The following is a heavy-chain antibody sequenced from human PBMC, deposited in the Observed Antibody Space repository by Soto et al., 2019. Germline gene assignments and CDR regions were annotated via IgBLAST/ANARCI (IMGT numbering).Heavy chain of an antibody. CDR2: VWYDGRNK. CDR3: VRAAGYSGNDYVYYYGMDV. D-gene: IGHD5-12*01. V-gene: IGHV3-33*01. CDR1: GFTFSTYG. Sequence: QVQLVESGGGVVQPGRSLRLSRAASGFTFSTYGMNWVRQAPGKGLEWVALVWYDGRNKDYADSVKGRFTISRDNSKNTLYLQMNSLRDEDTAVYYCVRAAGYSGNDYVYYYGMDVWGQGTTVTVSS. J-gene: IGHJ6*02.